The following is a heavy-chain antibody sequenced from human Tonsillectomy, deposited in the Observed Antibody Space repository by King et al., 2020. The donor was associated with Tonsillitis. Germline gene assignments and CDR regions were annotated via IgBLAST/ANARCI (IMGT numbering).Heavy chain of an antibody. V-gene: IGHV3-23*04. CDR3: AKREAYDASNYYYFDY. Sequence: QLVQSGGGLVQPGGSLRLSCAASGFTFNNYAMGWVRQAPGKGLEWISLISSSSSSTYYADSVKGRFTISRDDSKNTLYLQMNSLRAEDTAVYYCAKREAYDASNYYYFDYCGQGALVTVSS. J-gene: IGHJ4*02. CDR2: ISSSSSST. D-gene: IGHD3-10*01. CDR1: GFTFNNYA.